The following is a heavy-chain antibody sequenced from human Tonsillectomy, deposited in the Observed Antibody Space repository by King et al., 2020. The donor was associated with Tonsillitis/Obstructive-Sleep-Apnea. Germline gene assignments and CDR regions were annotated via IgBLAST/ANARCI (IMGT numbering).Heavy chain of an antibody. D-gene: IGHD3-22*01. V-gene: IGHV1-69*09. CDR2: IIPILDIA. CDR3: ARGPVVSDTRIVEEEQRSGYYMDV. J-gene: IGHJ6*03. Sequence: GQLVQSGAEVKKPGSSVKVSCKASGGTFSSYAISWVRQAPGQGLEWMGRIIPILDIANYAQKFQGRVTITADKSTSTVYMELSSLRSEDTAVYYCARGPVVSDTRIVEEEQRSGYYMDVWDKGTTVTVSS. CDR1: GGTFSSYA.